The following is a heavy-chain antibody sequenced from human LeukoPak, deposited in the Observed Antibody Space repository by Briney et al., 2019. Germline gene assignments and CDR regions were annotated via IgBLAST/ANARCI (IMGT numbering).Heavy chain of an antibody. CDR3: ARQRDNSGSYYYYGMDV. J-gene: IGHJ6*02. Sequence: GESLKISCKGSGYSFTSYWIGWVRQMPGKGLEWMGIIYPGDSDTRYSPSFQGQVTISADKSISTAYLQWSSLKASDTAMYYCARQRDNSGSYYYYGMDVWGQGTTVTVSS. D-gene: IGHD1-26*01. V-gene: IGHV5-51*01. CDR2: IYPGDSDT. CDR1: GYSFTSYW.